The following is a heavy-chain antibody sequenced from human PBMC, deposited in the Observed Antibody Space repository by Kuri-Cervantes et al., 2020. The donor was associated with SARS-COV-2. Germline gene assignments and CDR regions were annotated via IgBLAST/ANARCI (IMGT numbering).Heavy chain of an antibody. CDR1: GGSFRGYY. Sequence: TLSLTCAVYGGSFRGYYWSGTCQPPGKGREWSGEINHSGSTNYNPSPKSRVTITVDTSKNQFARKLSYVTAADTAVYYCASMGYYDSSGYYPFDYWGQGTTVTVSS. V-gene: IGHV4-34*01. J-gene: IGHJ4*02. CDR3: ASMGYYDSSGYYPFDY. D-gene: IGHD3-22*01. CDR2: INHSGST.